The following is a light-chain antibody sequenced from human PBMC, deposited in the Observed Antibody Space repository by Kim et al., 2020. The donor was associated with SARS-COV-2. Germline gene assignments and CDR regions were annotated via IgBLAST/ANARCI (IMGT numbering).Light chain of an antibody. Sequence: DIQMTQAPSSLSACVGDRVTITCRASQSISSWLACYQQKPGKAPKFLIYAASSLQSGVPSRFSGSGSGTDFTLTISSLQPEDFATYYCQQYDTYPRTFAQGARVDIK. CDR1: QSISSW. V-gene: IGKV1D-16*01. J-gene: IGKJ1*01. CDR2: AAS. CDR3: QQYDTYPRT.